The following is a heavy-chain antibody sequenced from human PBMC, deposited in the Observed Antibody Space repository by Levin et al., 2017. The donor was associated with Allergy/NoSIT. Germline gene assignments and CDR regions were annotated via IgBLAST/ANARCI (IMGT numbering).Heavy chain of an antibody. D-gene: IGHD3-10*01. CDR2: INPSGGNT. CDR1: GYTFTSYY. V-gene: IGHV1-46*01. CDR3: ARGSLLTSGTYLDWFDP. J-gene: IGHJ5*02. Sequence: GESLKISCKASGYTFTSYYMHWVRQAPGQGLEWMGTINPSGGNTSYAQKFRGRVTMTRDTSTSTVYMDLSSLRFEDTAVYYCARGSLLTSGTYLDWFDPWGQGTLVTVSS.